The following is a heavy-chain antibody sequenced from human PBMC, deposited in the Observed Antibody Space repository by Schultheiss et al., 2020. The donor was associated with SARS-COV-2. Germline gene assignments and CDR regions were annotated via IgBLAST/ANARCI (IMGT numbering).Heavy chain of an antibody. J-gene: IGHJ6*02. CDR1: GGSFSGYY. CDR3: ARAGYCSSTSCHWSWYYYYGMDV. D-gene: IGHD2-2*01. CDR2: INHSGST. V-gene: IGHV4-34*01. Sequence: SETLSLTCAVYGGSFSGYYWSWIRQPPWKGLEWIGEINHSGSTNYNPSLKSRVTISVDTSKNQFSLKLSSVTAADTAVYYCARAGYCSSTSCHWSWYYYYGMDVWGQGTTVTVSS.